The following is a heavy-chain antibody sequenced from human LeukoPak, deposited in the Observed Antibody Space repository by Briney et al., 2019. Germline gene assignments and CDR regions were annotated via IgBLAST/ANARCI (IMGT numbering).Heavy chain of an antibody. CDR3: ARDVGGDSTGFWYFDL. CDR1: GFAFRSYG. Sequence: GGSLRLSCAASGFAFRSYGMNWVRQAPGKGLEWVSSISRNGDYIDYAASLKGRFIISRDNANKSLSLEMNSLRVEETALYFCARDVGGDSTGFWYFDLWGRGTLVTVSS. J-gene: IGHJ2*01. D-gene: IGHD3-22*01. CDR2: ISRNGDYI. V-gene: IGHV3-21*01.